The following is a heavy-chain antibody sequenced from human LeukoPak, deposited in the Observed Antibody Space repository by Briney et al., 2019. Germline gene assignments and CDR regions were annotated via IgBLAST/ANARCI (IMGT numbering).Heavy chain of an antibody. CDR3: ARPRTSGSSGDAFDI. V-gene: IGHV5-51*01. J-gene: IGHJ3*02. CDR2: IHPADSDT. Sequence: PGESLKISCKGSGYSFTSYWIGWVRQMPGKGLEWMGIIHPADSDTRYSPSFQGQVAISADKSINTAYLQWSSLKASDTAMYYCARPRTSGSSGDAFDIWGQGTMVTVSS. CDR1: GYSFTSYW. D-gene: IGHD1-26*01.